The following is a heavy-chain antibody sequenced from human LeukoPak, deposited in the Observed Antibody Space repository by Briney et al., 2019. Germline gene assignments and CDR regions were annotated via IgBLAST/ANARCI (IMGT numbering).Heavy chain of an antibody. D-gene: IGHD2-15*01. CDR1: GFTFSDYY. V-gene: IGHV3-11*01. CDR3: ARVLFRDCSGGSCYSVGDYFDY. CDR2: ISSSGSTI. J-gene: IGHJ4*02. Sequence: PGGSLRLSCAASGFTFSDYYMSWIRQAPGKGLEWVSYISSSGSTIYYADSVKGRFTISRDNAKNSLYLQMNSLRAEDTAVYYCARVLFRDCSGGSCYSVGDYFDYWGQGTLVTVSS.